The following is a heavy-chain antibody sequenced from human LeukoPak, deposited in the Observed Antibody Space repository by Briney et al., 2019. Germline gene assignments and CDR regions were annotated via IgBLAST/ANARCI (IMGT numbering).Heavy chain of an antibody. CDR3: AKAASSSWPSYYYGMDV. D-gene: IGHD6-13*01. CDR1: GFIFSSYS. Sequence: GGSLRLSCAASGFIFSSYSISWVRQAPGKGLEWVSVITGSGGNTYYADSVKGRFTISKDNSKNTVYLQVSSLRVDDTAVYYCAKAASSSWPSYYYGMDVWGQGTTVTVSS. V-gene: IGHV3-23*01. CDR2: ITGSGGNT. J-gene: IGHJ6*02.